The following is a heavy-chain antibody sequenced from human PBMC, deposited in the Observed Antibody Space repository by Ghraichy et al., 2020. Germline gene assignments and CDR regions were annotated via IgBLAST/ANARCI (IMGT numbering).Heavy chain of an antibody. CDR2: IYYSGST. CDR1: GGSISSGGYY. J-gene: IGHJ4*02. Sequence: SETLSLTCTVSGGSISSGGYYWSWIRQHPGKGLEWIGYIYYSGSTYYNPSLKSRVTISVDTSKNQFSLKLSSVTAADTAVYYCARERLATIGFDYWGQGTLVTVSS. D-gene: IGHD5-24*01. CDR3: ARERLATIGFDY. V-gene: IGHV4-31*03.